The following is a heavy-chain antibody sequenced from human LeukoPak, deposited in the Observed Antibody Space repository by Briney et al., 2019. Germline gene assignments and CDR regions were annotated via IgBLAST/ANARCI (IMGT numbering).Heavy chain of an antibody. CDR2: ISGSGGST. CDR3: AGAVGYRGWFDP. J-gene: IGHJ5*02. V-gene: IGHV3-23*01. D-gene: IGHD1-26*01. CDR1: GFTFSSYG. Sequence: PGGSLRLSCAASGFTFSSYGMSWVRQAPGKGLEWVSAISGSGGSTYYADSVKGRFTISRDNAKNSLYLQMNSLRAEDTAVHYCAGAVGYRGWFDPWGQGTLVTVSS.